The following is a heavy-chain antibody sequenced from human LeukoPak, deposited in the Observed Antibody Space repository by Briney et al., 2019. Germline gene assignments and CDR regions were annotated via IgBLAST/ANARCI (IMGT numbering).Heavy chain of an antibody. J-gene: IGHJ4*02. CDR1: GYTFTHQC. D-gene: IGHD3-16*01. Sequence: AESLKISCEASGYTFTHQCIGWVRQMPGTGLEWVGIIYPRDSDTIYSPSFQGHVTISADTSINTAYLEWRSLEASDTAMYYCARHSDVVGAIWGQGTQVTVSS. CDR2: IYPRDSDT. CDR3: ARHSDVVGAI. V-gene: IGHV5-51*01.